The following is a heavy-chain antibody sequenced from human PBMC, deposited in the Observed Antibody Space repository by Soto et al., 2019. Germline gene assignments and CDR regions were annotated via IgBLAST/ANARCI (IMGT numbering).Heavy chain of an antibody. CDR3: AKDNNIVVPLVGCDY. V-gene: IGHV3-30*18. Sequence: QVQLVESGGGVVQPGRSLRLSCAASGFTFSSYGMHWVRQAPGKGLEWVAVISYDGSNKYYADSVKGRFTISRDNSKNTLYLQMNSLRAEDTAVYYCAKDNNIVVPLVGCDYWGQGTLVTVSS. J-gene: IGHJ4*02. CDR1: GFTFSSYG. CDR2: ISYDGSNK. D-gene: IGHD2-15*01.